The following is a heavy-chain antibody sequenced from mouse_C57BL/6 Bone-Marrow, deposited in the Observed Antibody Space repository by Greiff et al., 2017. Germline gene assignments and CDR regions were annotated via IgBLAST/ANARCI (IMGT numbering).Heavy chain of an antibody. J-gene: IGHJ3*01. V-gene: IGHV5-9*01. CDR1: GFTFSSYT. CDR2: ISGGGGNT. D-gene: IGHD2-4*01. Sequence: DVKLVESGGGLVKPGGSLKLSCAASGFTFSSYTMSWVRQTPEKRLEWVATISGGGGNTYYPASVKGRFTISRDNAKNTLYLQMSSLRSENTALYYCAIHNDYDERLFAYWGQGTLVTVSA. CDR3: AIHNDYDERLFAY.